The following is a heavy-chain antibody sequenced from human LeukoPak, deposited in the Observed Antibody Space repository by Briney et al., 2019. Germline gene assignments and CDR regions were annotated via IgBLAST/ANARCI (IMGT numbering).Heavy chain of an antibody. J-gene: IGHJ3*02. CDR2: ISGSGGST. CDR3: AKDRTGYSYATDAFDI. V-gene: IGHV3-23*01. D-gene: IGHD5-18*01. CDR1: GFTFSSYA. Sequence: GGSLRLSCAASGFTFSSYAMSWVRQAPGKGLEWVSAISGSGGSTYYADSVEGRFTISRDNSKNTLYLQMNSLRAEDTAVYYCAKDRTGYSYATDAFDIWGQGTMVTVSS.